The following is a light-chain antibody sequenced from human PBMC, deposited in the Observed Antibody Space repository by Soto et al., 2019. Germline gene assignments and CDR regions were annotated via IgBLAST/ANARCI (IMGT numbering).Light chain of an antibody. J-gene: IGKJ1*01. CDR1: QSVSSNY. V-gene: IGKV3-20*01. Sequence: EIVLTQSPGTLSLCPGERATLSCRASQSVSSNYLAWYQQKRGQAPRLLIYGASSRATGIPTRFSGSGSGTDFTLTISILEPEDFAVYYCQQYDTSPRTFGQGTKVEI. CDR2: GAS. CDR3: QQYDTSPRT.